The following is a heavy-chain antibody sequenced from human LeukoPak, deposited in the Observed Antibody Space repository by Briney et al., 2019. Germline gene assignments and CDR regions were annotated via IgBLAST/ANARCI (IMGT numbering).Heavy chain of an antibody. D-gene: IGHD3-9*01. V-gene: IGHV4-39*01. Sequence: PAETLSLTCPVSGGSVSSSRYYGGWGRQPPGKGGGWSGSIYYTGSTYYKPALKSRITISVDASKNQISLELSSVTAADTAVYFCARHKSFDYLSPIDSWGQGTLVSVSS. CDR3: ARHKSFDYLSPIDS. CDR1: GGSVSSSRYY. J-gene: IGHJ4*02. CDR2: IYYTGST.